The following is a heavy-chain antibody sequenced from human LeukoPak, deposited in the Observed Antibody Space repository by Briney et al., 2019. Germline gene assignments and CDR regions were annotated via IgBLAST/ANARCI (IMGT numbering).Heavy chain of an antibody. CDR1: GYTFTSYD. D-gene: IGHD1-1*01. CDR2: ISANNGDT. Sequence: ASVRVSCKASGYTFTSYDLSWVRQAPGKGLEWMGWISANNGDTNYAQKFQDRVTFTTDTTTSTPYIEKRSVRYDNTVVYHSARDVNSAFDYWGQGTLVTVSS. CDR3: ARDVNSAFDY. V-gene: IGHV1-18*01. J-gene: IGHJ4*02.